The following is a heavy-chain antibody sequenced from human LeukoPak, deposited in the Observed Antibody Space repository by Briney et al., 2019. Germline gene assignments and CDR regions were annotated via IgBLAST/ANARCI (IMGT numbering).Heavy chain of an antibody. CDR1: GGSFSRYY. Sequence: PPETLSLTCAVYGGSFSRYYWSWIRQPPGKGLEGIGEINHSGSTNYNPSLKRRVTISVATSKNQFSLKLSSVTAADTAVYYCARFPRTGYSSGWYGPAAFDIWGQGTMVTVSS. J-gene: IGHJ3*02. D-gene: IGHD6-19*01. CDR2: INHSGST. V-gene: IGHV4-34*01. CDR3: ARFPRTGYSSGWYGPAAFDI.